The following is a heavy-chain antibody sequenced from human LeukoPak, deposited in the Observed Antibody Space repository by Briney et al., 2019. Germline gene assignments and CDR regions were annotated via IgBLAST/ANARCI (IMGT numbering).Heavy chain of an antibody. D-gene: IGHD3-3*01. Sequence: ASVKVSCKVSGYTLTELSMHWVRQAPGKGLEWMGGFDPEKGETINAQKFQGRVTMTEDTSTDTAYMELNSLSSEDTAVYYCSSSGVEEWQGLHFWGQGTLVTVSS. CDR2: FDPEKGET. J-gene: IGHJ4*02. CDR1: GYTLTELS. V-gene: IGHV1-24*01. CDR3: SSSGVEEWQGLHF.